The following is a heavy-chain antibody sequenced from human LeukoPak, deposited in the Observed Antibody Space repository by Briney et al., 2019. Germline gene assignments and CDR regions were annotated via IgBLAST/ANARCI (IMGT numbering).Heavy chain of an antibody. CDR3: AREFDGSASGAGY. CDR1: GFTFSRYS. J-gene: IGHJ4*02. V-gene: IGHV3-21*01. D-gene: IGHD2-15*01. CDR2: LSSSSGLI. Sequence: GSLRLSCAASGFTFSRYSMNWVRQAPGKGLEWFSSLSSSSGLIYYGDSVKGRFTVSRDNAKRSLYLQMNSLRADDTAVYYCAREFDGSASGAGYWGQGTLVTVSS.